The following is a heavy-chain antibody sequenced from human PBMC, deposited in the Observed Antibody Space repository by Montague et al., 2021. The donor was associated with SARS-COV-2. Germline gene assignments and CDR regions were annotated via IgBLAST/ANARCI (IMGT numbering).Heavy chain of an antibody. D-gene: IGHD1-26*01. Sequence: CAISGDSVSSNSGSWSWIRQSPSRGLEWLGRTYYRSKWYNDYSVSVKSRITINPDTSKNQFSLQLNSVTPEDTAMYYCTYHSGSYVWFDPWGQGILVTVSS. J-gene: IGHJ5*02. CDR3: TYHSGSYVWFDP. CDR1: GDSVSSNSGS. CDR2: TYYRSKWYN. V-gene: IGHV6-1*01.